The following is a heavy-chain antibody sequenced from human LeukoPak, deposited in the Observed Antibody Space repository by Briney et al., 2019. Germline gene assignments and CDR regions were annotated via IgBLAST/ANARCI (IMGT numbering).Heavy chain of an antibody. CDR3: ARDRAVLLWFGELPGWFDP. D-gene: IGHD3-10*01. V-gene: IGHV1-18*01. CDR2: ISAYNGNT. Sequence: GASVKVSCKASGYTFTSYGISWVRQAPGQGLEWMGWISAYNGNTNYAQKLQGRVTMTTDTSTSTAYMELRSLRSEDTAVYYCARDRAVLLWFGELPGWFDPWGQGTLVTVSS. CDR1: GYTFTSYG. J-gene: IGHJ5*02.